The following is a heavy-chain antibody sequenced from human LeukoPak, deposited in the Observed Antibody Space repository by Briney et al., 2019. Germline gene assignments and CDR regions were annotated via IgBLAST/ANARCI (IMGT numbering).Heavy chain of an antibody. D-gene: IGHD6-19*01. Sequence: GGSLTLSCAVSGFTVSSYYRIWLGPAPGKGLEGVSDIYSGGSTYYADSGKGRITISRDNSKNTLYLQMNSLRAEDTAVYYCARDPGQWLGGFDCWGQGTLVTVSS. V-gene: IGHV3-66*01. CDR2: IYSGGST. CDR3: ARDPGQWLGGFDC. J-gene: IGHJ4*02. CDR1: GFTVSSYY.